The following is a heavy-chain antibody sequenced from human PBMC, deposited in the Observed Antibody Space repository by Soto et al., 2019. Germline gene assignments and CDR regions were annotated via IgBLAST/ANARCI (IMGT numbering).Heavy chain of an antibody. CDR3: LKGPYSSSTHYFDY. D-gene: IGHD6-6*01. Sequence: GSLRLSCSASGFIFRSYAMHWVRQPPGKGLEYVSTIHSNGGRTYYADSVKGRFTISRDNSKNTLFLQMSSLRADDTAVYYCLKGPYSSSTHYFDYWGQGTLVTVSS. CDR1: GFIFRSYA. V-gene: IGHV3-64D*06. J-gene: IGHJ4*02. CDR2: IHSNGGRT.